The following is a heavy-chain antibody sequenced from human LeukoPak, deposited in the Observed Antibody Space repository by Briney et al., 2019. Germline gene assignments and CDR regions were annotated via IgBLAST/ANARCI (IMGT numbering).Heavy chain of an antibody. J-gene: IGHJ4*01. CDR3: AKGPLHFIHETHHFDY. Sequence: GGSLRLSCAASGFTFSNYGMSWVRQAPGKGLEWVSGVSGSGSRIWYAESVKGRFTISRDNPKNKVYLQMNSLRAEDTAVYYCAKGPLHFIHETHHFDYWGHGTLVTVSS. CDR1: GFTFSNYG. D-gene: IGHD4-11*01. V-gene: IGHV3-23*01. CDR2: VSGSGSRI.